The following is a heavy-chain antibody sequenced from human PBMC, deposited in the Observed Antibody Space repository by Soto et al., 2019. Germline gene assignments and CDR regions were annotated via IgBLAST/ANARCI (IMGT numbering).Heavy chain of an antibody. V-gene: IGHV1-3*01. CDR1: GYTFTSYA. CDR3: ASSAATGGTEWFDP. J-gene: IGHJ5*02. Sequence: QVQLVQSGAEVKKPGASVKVSCKASGYTFTSYAMHWVRQAPGQRLEWMGWINAGNGNTKYSQKLPGRVTITRDTSASTAYMELSSLRSEDTAVYYCASSAATGGTEWFDPWGQGTLVTVSS. D-gene: IGHD6-25*01. CDR2: INAGNGNT.